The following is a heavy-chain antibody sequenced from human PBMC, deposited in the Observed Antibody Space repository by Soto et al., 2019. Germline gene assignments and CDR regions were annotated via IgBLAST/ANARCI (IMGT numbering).Heavy chain of an antibody. CDR3: ARLPPVAWEGYYCYLQAF. CDR2: ISAYNGNT. V-gene: IGHV1-18*01. D-gene: IGHD1-26*01. Sequence: ASVKVSCKASGYTFSSYGISWGRQAPGQGLEWMGWISAYNGNTNYAQKLQGRGTMTTATSTSTAYMELRSLRSDDTAIYYCARLPPVAWEGYYCYLQAFRGKGTTDPVSS. J-gene: IGHJ6*04. CDR1: GYTFSSYG.